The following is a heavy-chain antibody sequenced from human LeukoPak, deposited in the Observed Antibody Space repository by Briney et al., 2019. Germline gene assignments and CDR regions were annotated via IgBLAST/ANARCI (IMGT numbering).Heavy chain of an antibody. CDR3: ASSGSYRFDY. Sequence: SQTLSLTCDISGDSVSSNSVIWNWIRQSPSRGLEWLGRTYYRSKWYNDYAVSVKSRVAINPDTAKNQISLQLNSVTPEDTAVYYCASSGSYRFDYWGQGTLVTVSS. D-gene: IGHD1-26*01. V-gene: IGHV6-1*01. J-gene: IGHJ4*02. CDR2: TYYRSKWYN. CDR1: GDSVSSNSVI.